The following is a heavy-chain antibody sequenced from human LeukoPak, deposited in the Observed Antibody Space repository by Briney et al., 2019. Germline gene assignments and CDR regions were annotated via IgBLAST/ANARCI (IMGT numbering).Heavy chain of an antibody. Sequence: APVKVSCKASGYTFTSYDINWVRQATGQGLEWMGWMNPNSGNTGYAQKFQGRVTMTRDTSISTAYMELSSLRSEDTAVYYCASYYYDSSGYYHYWGQGTLVTVSS. D-gene: IGHD3-22*01. CDR1: GYTFTSYD. CDR2: MNPNSGNT. CDR3: ASYYYDSSGYYHY. J-gene: IGHJ4*02. V-gene: IGHV1-8*01.